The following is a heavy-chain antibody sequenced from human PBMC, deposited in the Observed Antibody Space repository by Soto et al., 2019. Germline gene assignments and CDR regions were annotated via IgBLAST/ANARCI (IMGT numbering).Heavy chain of an antibody. V-gene: IGHV1-69*06. J-gene: IGHJ6*02. CDR2: ILPIFGTA. Sequence: QVQLVQSGAEVKKPGSSVKVSCKASGGTFSSYAISWVRQAPGQGLEWMGGILPIFGTANYAQKFQGRVTITADKSTSTAYMELSSLRSEDTAVYYCARGDVVVTAQYYYYYGMDVWGQGTTVTVSS. CDR1: GGTFSSYA. CDR3: ARGDVVVTAQYYYYYGMDV. D-gene: IGHD2-21*02.